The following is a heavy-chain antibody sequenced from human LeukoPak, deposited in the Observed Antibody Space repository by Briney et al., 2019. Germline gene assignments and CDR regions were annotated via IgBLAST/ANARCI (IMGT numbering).Heavy chain of an antibody. J-gene: IGHJ4*02. Sequence: AGGSLRLSCAASGFTFSGHYMTWIRQAPGKGLEWVSYISDSGNTMYYADSVKGRFTISRDNARNSLFLQMNSLRAEDTAVYYCARGTWGLDYWGQGTLVTVSS. CDR2: ISDSGNTM. V-gene: IGHV3-11*01. CDR3: ARGTWGLDY. CDR1: GFTFSGHY. D-gene: IGHD7-27*01.